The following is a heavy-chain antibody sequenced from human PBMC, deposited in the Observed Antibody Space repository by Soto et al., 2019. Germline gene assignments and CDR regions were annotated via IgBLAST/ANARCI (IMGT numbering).Heavy chain of an antibody. CDR3: AGSSSSGFYGMDV. V-gene: IGHV3-23*01. D-gene: IGHD6-6*01. CDR2: SSGGGGST. Sequence: EVQLLESGGGLVQPGGSLRRSCAASGFTFSSYAMSWGRQAPGKGLAWVSASSGGGGSTYYGDSVSGPFTISRDNSKNTLDPQMNGVRSEDTAVYYCAGSSSSGFYGMDVWGQVPTVTVSS. J-gene: IGHJ6*02. CDR1: GFTFSSYA.